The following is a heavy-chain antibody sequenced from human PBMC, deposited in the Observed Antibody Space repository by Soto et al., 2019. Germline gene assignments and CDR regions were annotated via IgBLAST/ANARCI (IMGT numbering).Heavy chain of an antibody. Sequence: ASVKVSCKTSGYFFTSYYIHWVRQAPGQGLEWMGWINPNNGGTNSAQKFQGRVTMTSDTSINTAYMEITSLRSDDTALYYCAREVTYGGGSFSLGLWGHGTLVPVSS. D-gene: IGHD3-10*01. J-gene: IGHJ4*01. CDR1: GYFFTSYY. CDR3: AREVTYGGGSFSLGL. V-gene: IGHV1-2*02. CDR2: INPNNGGT.